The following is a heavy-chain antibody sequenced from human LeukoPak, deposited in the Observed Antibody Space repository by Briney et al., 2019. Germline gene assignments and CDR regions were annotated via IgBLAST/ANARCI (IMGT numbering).Heavy chain of an antibody. Sequence: GGSLRLSCAASGFTFSNYDMHWVRQAPGKGLEWVAVISYDGTNKHYADSVKDRFTISRDNSKNTLHLQMNSLRAEDTAVYYCAKDDRGNEAPFDYWGQGTLVTVSS. J-gene: IGHJ4*02. V-gene: IGHV3-30*18. CDR2: ISYDGTNK. CDR3: AKDDRGNEAPFDY. CDR1: GFTFSNYD.